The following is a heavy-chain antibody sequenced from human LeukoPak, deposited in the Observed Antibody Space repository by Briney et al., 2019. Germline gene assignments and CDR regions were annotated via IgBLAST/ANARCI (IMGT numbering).Heavy chain of an antibody. J-gene: IGHJ1*01. V-gene: IGHV1-46*01. CDR2: VNPSGGST. Sequence: ASVKVSCKASGYTFTSYYMHWVRQAPGQGLEWMGIVNPSGGSTSYAQKFQGRVTMTRDTSTSTVYMELSSLRSEDTAVYYCARDGYSSGWSSAEYFQHWGQGTLVTVSS. CDR1: GYTFTSYY. D-gene: IGHD6-19*01. CDR3: ARDGYSSGWSSAEYFQH.